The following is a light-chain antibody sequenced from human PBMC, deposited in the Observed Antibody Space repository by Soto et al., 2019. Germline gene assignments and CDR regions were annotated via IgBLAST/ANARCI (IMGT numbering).Light chain of an antibody. Sequence: EIVLTQSLGTLSLSPGERATLSCRASESVNRNYLAWYQQKLGQAPRLLIYGASTRASGIPDRFSGSGSGTDFTLTISALEPEDFAVYYCQQYGSSRVTFGQGTKLEIK. CDR2: GAS. J-gene: IGKJ2*01. V-gene: IGKV3-20*01. CDR3: QQYGSSRVT. CDR1: ESVNRNY.